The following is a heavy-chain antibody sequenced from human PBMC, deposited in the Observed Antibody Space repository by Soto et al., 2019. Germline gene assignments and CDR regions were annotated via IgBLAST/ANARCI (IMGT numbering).Heavy chain of an antibody. CDR2: ISGSGGST. CDR1: GFTFSSYA. J-gene: IGHJ4*02. CDR3: AKELQRVGATTGDFDY. V-gene: IGHV3-23*01. D-gene: IGHD1-26*01. Sequence: GGSLRLSCAASGFTFSSYAMSWVRQAPGKGLEWVSAISGSGGSTYYADSVKGRFTISRDNSKNTLYLQMNSLRAEDTAVYYCAKELQRVGATTGDFDYWGQGTLVTVSS.